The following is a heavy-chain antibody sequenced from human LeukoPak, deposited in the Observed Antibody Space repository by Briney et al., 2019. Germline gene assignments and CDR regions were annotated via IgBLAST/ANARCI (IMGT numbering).Heavy chain of an antibody. CDR2: INPSGGST. Sequence: ASVKVSCNASGYTFTSYYMHWVRQAPGQGLEWMGIINPSGGSTSYAQKFQGRVTMTRDMSTCTVYMELSRLRSDDTAVYYCARAMVRGALTNWFDPWGQGTLVTVSS. D-gene: IGHD3-10*01. V-gene: IGHV1-46*01. J-gene: IGHJ5*02. CDR1: GYTFTSYY. CDR3: ARAMVRGALTNWFDP.